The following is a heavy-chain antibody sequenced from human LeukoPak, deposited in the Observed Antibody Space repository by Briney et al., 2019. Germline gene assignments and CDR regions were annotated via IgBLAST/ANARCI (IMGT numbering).Heavy chain of an antibody. D-gene: IGHD3-22*01. Sequence: SGTLSLTCAVSGGSISSSNWWSWVRQPPGKGLEWIGEINHSGSTNYNPSLKSRVTISVDTSKNQFSLKLSSVTAADTAVYYCARRRISYYDSSGLDYWGQGTLVTVSS. J-gene: IGHJ4*02. V-gene: IGHV4-4*02. CDR1: GGSISSSNW. CDR3: ARRRISYYDSSGLDY. CDR2: INHSGST.